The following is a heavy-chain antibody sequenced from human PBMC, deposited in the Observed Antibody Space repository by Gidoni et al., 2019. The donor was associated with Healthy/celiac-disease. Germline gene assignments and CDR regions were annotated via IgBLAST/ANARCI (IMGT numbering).Heavy chain of an antibody. CDR1: GFPFSSYA. J-gene: IGHJ4*02. CDR3: AKETGSGWCIDY. V-gene: IGHV3-23*01. Sequence: EVQLLESGGGVVQPGGSLRLSCAASGFPFSSYAVSWLRQAPWTGLELVTAISGSGGSTYYADSVKGRFTIARDNSKNTLYLQMNSLRDEDTAVYYCAKETGSGWCIDYWGQGTLVTVSS. CDR2: ISGSGGST. D-gene: IGHD6-19*01.